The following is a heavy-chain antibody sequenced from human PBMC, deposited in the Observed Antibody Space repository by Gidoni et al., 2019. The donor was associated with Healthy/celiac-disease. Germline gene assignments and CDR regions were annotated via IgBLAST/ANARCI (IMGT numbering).Heavy chain of an antibody. D-gene: IGHD3-16*02. CDR1: GGSISSGGYD. Sequence: QVQLQESGPGLVKPSRTLSLTCPVCGGSISSGGYDWTWIRQHPGKCLEWIGYIYYSGSTYYNPSLKSRVTISVDTSKNQFSLKLSSLTAADTAVYYCASACAFGGVIGAFDYWGQGTLVTVSS. V-gene: IGHV4-31*03. CDR3: ASACAFGGVIGAFDY. J-gene: IGHJ4*02. CDR2: IYYSGST.